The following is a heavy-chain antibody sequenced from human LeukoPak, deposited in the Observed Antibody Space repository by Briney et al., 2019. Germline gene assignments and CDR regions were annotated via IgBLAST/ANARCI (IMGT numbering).Heavy chain of an antibody. V-gene: IGHV4-59*01. CDR1: GGSISNYW. Sequence: PSETLSLTCTVSGGSISNYWWSWIRQPPGKGLEWIGYVFDSGGTNYNPSLKSRVTISVDTSKKQFSLKLSSVTAADTAVYYCARLWTNQMYHFDYWGQGTLVTVSS. CDR3: ARLWTNQMYHFDY. CDR2: VFDSGGT. J-gene: IGHJ4*02. D-gene: IGHD3/OR15-3a*01.